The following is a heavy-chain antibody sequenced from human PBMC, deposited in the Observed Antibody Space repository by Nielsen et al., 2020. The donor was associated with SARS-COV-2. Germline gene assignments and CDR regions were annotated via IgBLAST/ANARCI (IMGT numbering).Heavy chain of an antibody. D-gene: IGHD6-13*01. V-gene: IGHV3-23*01. CDR3: AASKPGYYFDL. Sequence: GGSLRLSCAASGFTFTNYGMTWVRQDPGKGLEWVSTISASGGSTFYTDSVKGRFTISRDSFKNTLYLQMNSLRAEDTAVYYCAASKPGYYFDLWGQGTLVTVSS. CDR2: ISASGGST. CDR1: GFTFTNYG. J-gene: IGHJ4*02.